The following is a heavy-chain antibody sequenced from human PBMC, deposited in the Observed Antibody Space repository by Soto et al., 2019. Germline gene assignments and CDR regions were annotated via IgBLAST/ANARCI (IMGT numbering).Heavy chain of an antibody. V-gene: IGHV3-21*01. D-gene: IGHD2-2*01. CDR1: GFTFSSYS. CDR3: ARDNLFCSSTSCYGGWFDP. CDR2: ISSSSSYI. J-gene: IGHJ5*02. Sequence: PGGSLRLSCAASGFTFSSYSMNWVRQAPGKGLEWVSSISSSSSYIYYADSVKGRFTISRDNAKNSLYLQMNSLRAEDTAVYYCARDNLFCSSTSCYGGWFDPWGQGTLVTVSS.